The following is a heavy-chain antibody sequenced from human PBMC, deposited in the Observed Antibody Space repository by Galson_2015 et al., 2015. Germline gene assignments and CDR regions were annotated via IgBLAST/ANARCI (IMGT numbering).Heavy chain of an antibody. D-gene: IGHD3-10*01. CDR1: GFTFSSYS. Sequence: SLRLSCAASGFTFSSYSMNWVRQAPGKGLEWVSSISSSSSYIYYADSVKGRFTISRDNAKNSLYLQMNSLRAEDTAVYYCARDRDSRFDPNDYWGQGTLVTVSS. J-gene: IGHJ4*02. CDR2: ISSSSSYI. V-gene: IGHV3-21*01. CDR3: ARDRDSRFDPNDY.